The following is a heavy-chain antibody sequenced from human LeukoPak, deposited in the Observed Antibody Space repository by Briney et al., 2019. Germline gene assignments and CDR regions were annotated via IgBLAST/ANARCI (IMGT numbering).Heavy chain of an antibody. Sequence: GGSLRLSCAASGFTFSSYEMNWVRQAPGKGLEWVSYISSSGSTIYYADSVKGRFTISRDNSKNTLYLQMNSLRAEDTAVCYCARVLNYYDSSGYYFSYWGQGTLVTVSS. D-gene: IGHD3-22*01. CDR2: ISSSGSTI. V-gene: IGHV3-48*03. CDR3: ARVLNYYDSSGYYFSY. J-gene: IGHJ4*02. CDR1: GFTFSSYE.